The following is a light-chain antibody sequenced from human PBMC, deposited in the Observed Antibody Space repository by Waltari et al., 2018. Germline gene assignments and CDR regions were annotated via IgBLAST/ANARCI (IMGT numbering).Light chain of an antibody. CDR3: AAWDDSLNGRV. CDR1: SSNIGNDY. CDR2: RNK. J-gene: IGLJ1*01. Sequence: QSVLTQPPSVSGTPGQTVSISCSGSSSNIGNDYVYWFQLLPGTAPKLLIYRNKQRPSGVPDRFSGSKSGTSASLAISGLRIEDEADYYCAAWDDSLNGRVFGTGTKVTVL. V-gene: IGLV1-47*01.